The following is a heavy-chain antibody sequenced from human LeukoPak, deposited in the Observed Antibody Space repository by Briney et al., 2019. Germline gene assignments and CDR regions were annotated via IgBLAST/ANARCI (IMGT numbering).Heavy chain of an antibody. CDR3: AKAYCSSSSCSSDY. CDR2: ISVGGDIT. Sequence: GGSLRLSCAASGFTFSSYAMSWVRQAPGKGLEWVSVISVGGDITHYADSVKGRFTISRSNSKNTLYLQMNSLRAENTAVYYCAKAYCSSSSCSSDYWGQGTLVTVSS. D-gene: IGHD2-2*01. CDR1: GFTFSSYA. J-gene: IGHJ4*02. V-gene: IGHV3-23*01.